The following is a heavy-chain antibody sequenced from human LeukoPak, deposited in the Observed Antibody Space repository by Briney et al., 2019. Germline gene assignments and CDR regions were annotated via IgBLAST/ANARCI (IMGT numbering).Heavy chain of an antibody. CDR2: IYSGGST. CDR1: GFTVSSNY. V-gene: IGHV3-66*01. D-gene: IGHD3-22*01. Sequence: PGGSLRLSCAASGFTVSSNYMSWVRQAPGKGLEWVSVIYSGGSTYYADSVKGRFTISRDNSKNTLYLQMNSLRAEDTAVYYCARDSGYHDSSGYQQGNGFDMWGQGTMVIVSS. J-gene: IGHJ3*02. CDR3: ARDSGYHDSSGYQQGNGFDM.